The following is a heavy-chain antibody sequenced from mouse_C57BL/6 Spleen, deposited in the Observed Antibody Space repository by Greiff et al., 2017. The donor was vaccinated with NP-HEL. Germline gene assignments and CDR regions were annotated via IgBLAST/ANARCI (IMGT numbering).Heavy chain of an antibody. CDR2: INPSSGYT. CDR1: GYTFTSYT. D-gene: IGHD2-3*01. CDR3: AINGYYGYYAMDY. V-gene: IGHV1-4*01. Sequence: QVQLKESGAELARPGASVKMSCKASGYTFTSYTMHWVQQRPGQGLEWIGYINPSSGYTKYNQKFKDKATLTADKSSSTAYMQLSSLTSEDSAVYYCAINGYYGYYAMDYWGQGTSVTVSS. J-gene: IGHJ4*01.